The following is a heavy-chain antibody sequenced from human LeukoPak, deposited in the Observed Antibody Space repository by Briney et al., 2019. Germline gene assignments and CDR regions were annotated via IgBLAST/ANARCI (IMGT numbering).Heavy chain of an antibody. CDR1: GDSVSSNSVT. Sequence: SQTLSLTCTISGDSVSSNSVTWNWIRQSPSRGLEWLGRTYYRSTWYNDYAVSVRGRITVNPDTSKDQFSLHLNSVTPEDTAVYYCARRLTQYDCFDPWGQGVLVTVSS. CDR3: ARRLTQYDCFDP. CDR2: TYYRSTWYN. J-gene: IGHJ5*02. D-gene: IGHD2-2*01. V-gene: IGHV6-1*01.